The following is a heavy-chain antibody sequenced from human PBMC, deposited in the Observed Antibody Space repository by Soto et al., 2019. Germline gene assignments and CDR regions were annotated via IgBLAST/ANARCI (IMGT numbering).Heavy chain of an antibody. Sequence: ASVKVSCKASGYTFTSYYMHWVRQAPGQGLEWMGIINPSGGSTSYAQKFQGRVTMTRDTSISTAYMELSRLRSDDTAVYYCARADWYYDILTGYYRYDAFDIWG. V-gene: IGHV1-46*01. J-gene: IGHJ3*02. CDR3: ARADWYYDILTGYYRYDAFDI. D-gene: IGHD3-9*01. CDR1: GYTFTSYY. CDR2: INPSGGST.